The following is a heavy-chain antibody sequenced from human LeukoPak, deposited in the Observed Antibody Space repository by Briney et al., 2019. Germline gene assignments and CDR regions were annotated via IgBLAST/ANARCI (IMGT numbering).Heavy chain of an antibody. J-gene: IGHJ6*02. CDR1: GFTVSWNY. CDR2: IYRGGST. CDR3: ARDLPTATTGIIYNYSGMDV. V-gene: IGHV3-66*02. D-gene: IGHD4-17*01. Sequence: GGSLRLSCAASGFTVSWNYMNWVRQAPGKGLEWVSVIYRGGSTFYADSVKGRFTISRDNSKNTLSLRMNSLRVEDTGVYYCARDLPTATTGIIYNYSGMDVWGQGTTVTVSS.